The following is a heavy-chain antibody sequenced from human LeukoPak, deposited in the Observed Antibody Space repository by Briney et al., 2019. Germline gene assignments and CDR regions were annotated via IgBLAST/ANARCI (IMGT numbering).Heavy chain of an antibody. J-gene: IGHJ3*02. CDR1: GFTFDDYA. Sequence: GRSLRLSCSASGFTFDDYAMQWVRQAPGKGLEGGSGISWNRGSIGYADSVKGRFNISRDNAKNSLYLQMNSLRAEDTALYYCAKDIMAIGFDAFDIWGQGTMVTVSS. CDR3: AKDIMAIGFDAFDI. V-gene: IGHV3-9*01. CDR2: ISWNRGSI. D-gene: IGHD3-10*01.